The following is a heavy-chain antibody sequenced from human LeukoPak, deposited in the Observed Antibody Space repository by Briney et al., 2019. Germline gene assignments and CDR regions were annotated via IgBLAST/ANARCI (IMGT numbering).Heavy chain of an antibody. CDR2: INAGNGDT. CDR1: GYTFTVYA. CDR3: ARGSTSDWPYDY. D-gene: IGHD2-2*01. V-gene: IGHV1-3*03. Sequence: ASVKVSCKASGYTFTVYAIHWVRQAPGQGLEWMGWINAGNGDTRYSQESRGRVTITRDTSASTAYMELSSLTSEDMAVYYCARGSTSDWPYDYWGQGTLVTVSS. J-gene: IGHJ4*02.